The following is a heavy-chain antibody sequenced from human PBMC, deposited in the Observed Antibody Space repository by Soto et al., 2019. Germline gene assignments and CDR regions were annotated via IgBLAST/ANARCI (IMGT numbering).Heavy chain of an antibody. Sequence: PSETLSLTCTVSGVSITSYYWSWIRQPPGKGLGWVGYIYYSGSTRYNPSLKSRVTISIDTSKSQFSMKMTSVTAADTAMYYCARESGSYDPLDYWGQGTLVTVSS. J-gene: IGHJ4*02. CDR2: IYYSGST. CDR1: GVSITSYY. CDR3: ARESGSYDPLDY. V-gene: IGHV4-59*01. D-gene: IGHD1-26*01.